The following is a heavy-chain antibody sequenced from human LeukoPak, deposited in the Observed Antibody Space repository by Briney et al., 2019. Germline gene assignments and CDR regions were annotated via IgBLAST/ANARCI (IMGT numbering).Heavy chain of an antibody. V-gene: IGHV3-30*02. D-gene: IGHD2-2*01. CDR2: IRYDGSNK. J-gene: IGHJ6*03. Sequence: PGGSLRLSCAASGFTFSSYGMHWVRQAPGKGLEWVAFIRYDGSNKYYADSVKGRFTISRDNSKNTLYLQMNSLRAEDTAVYYCAKDEVHQLLEEGYYYYMDVWGKGTTVTVSS. CDR1: GFTFSSYG. CDR3: AKDEVHQLLEEGYYYYMDV.